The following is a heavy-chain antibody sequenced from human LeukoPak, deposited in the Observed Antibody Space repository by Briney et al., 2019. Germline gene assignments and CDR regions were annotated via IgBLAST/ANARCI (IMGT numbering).Heavy chain of an antibody. CDR2: INPTGTGT. CDR3: ARDNSVGDIAWWFDP. D-gene: IGHD3-10*01. J-gene: IGHJ5*02. CDR1: GYTFINNW. Sequence: AAVKVSCKASGYTFINNWMHWGRQAPGQGLEWIGLINPTGTGTLYAQKFQGRVTMTRDMSTSTDYMELSSLRSEDTAVYYCARDNSVGDIAWWFDPWGQGTLVTVSS. V-gene: IGHV1-46*01.